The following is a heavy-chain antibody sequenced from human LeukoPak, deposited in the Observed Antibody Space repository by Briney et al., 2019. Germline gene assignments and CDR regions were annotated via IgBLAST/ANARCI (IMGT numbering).Heavy chain of an antibody. D-gene: IGHD3-10*01. V-gene: IGHV4-59*13. J-gene: IGHJ4*02. Sequence: PSETLSLTCTVSGGSIISYYWSWIRQPPGKGLEYIGYIYYSGSTNYNPSLKSRVTISVDTSKNQFSPNLRSVTAADTAVYYCARGSGTTYRPSDYWGQGILVTVSS. CDR2: IYYSGST. CDR3: ARGSGTTYRPSDY. CDR1: GGSIISYY.